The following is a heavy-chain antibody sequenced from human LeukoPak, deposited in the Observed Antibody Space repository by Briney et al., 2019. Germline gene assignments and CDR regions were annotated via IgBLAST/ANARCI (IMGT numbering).Heavy chain of an antibody. CDR2: VYYTGST. Sequence: GSLRLSCAASGFTFSSSAMSWVRQAPEKGLEWVGSVYYTGSTFYNPSLKSRVTTSVDTSKNHFSLNLSSVTAADTAVYYCARHRGRYYDSGSYYYFDYWGQGTLVTVSS. V-gene: IGHV4-39*02. CDR1: GFTFSSSA. D-gene: IGHD3-10*01. J-gene: IGHJ4*02. CDR3: ARHRGRYYDSGSYYYFDY.